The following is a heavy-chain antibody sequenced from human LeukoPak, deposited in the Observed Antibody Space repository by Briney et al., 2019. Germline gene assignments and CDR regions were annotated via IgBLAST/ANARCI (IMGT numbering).Heavy chain of an antibody. D-gene: IGHD2/OR15-2a*01. J-gene: IGHJ5*02. V-gene: IGHV3-23*01. CDR3: ARRVSTSNTYNWFDP. Sequence: QAGGSLRLACAASGFTFSSYAMSWVRQAPGKGLEWVSAISGSGGSTYYADSVKGRFTISRDNAKNSLYLQMNSLRDEDTAVYYCARRVSTSNTYNWFDPWGQGTLVTVSS. CDR2: ISGSGGST. CDR1: GFTFSSYA.